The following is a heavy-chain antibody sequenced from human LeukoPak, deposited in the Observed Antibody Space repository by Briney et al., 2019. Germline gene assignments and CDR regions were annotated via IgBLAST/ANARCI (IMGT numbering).Heavy chain of an antibody. CDR3: AREVTGTSGSFDY. Sequence: SETLSLTCTVSGGSVRSYYWTWMRQPPGKELEWLGYIYYTGTTNYNPSLKSRLTISVGTSKDHFSLKLSSVTAADTAVYYCAREVTGTSGSFDYWGQGALVTVSS. V-gene: IGHV4-59*02. D-gene: IGHD6-19*01. J-gene: IGHJ4*02. CDR2: IYYTGTT. CDR1: GGSVRSYY.